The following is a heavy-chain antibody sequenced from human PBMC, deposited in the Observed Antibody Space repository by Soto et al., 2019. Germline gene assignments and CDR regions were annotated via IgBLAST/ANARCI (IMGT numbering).Heavy chain of an antibody. V-gene: IGHV3-23*01. J-gene: IGHJ4*02. Sequence: EVQLLESGGGLVQPGGSLRLSCAASGFTFSSYAMSWVRQAPGKGLEWVSAMSGSGGRTYYADSVKGRFTISRDNSKSTLYLKMTSLRAEDTAVYYCENSITMIGVFHWGQGTLVPGSS. D-gene: IGHD3-22*01. CDR2: MSGSGGRT. CDR1: GFTFSSYA. CDR3: ENSITMIGVFH.